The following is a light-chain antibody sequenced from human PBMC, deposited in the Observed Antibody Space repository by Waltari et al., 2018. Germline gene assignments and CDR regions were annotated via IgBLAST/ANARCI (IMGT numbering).Light chain of an antibody. J-gene: IGKJ1*01. CDR3: QQYNNWPPWT. CDR1: QSVSSN. V-gene: IGKV3-15*01. Sequence: EIVMTQSPATLSVSPGERATLSCRASQSVSSNLAWYQQKPGQAPRLLIYGASTSATGIPARFSGNGSGTEFTLTISSLQSEDFAVYYCQQYNNWPPWTFGQGTKVEIK. CDR2: GAS.